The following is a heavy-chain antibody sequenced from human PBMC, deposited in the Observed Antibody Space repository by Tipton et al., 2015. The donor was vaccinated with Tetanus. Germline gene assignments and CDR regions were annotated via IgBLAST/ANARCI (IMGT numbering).Heavy chain of an antibody. CDR1: GASINAGGYL. Sequence: TLSLTCSVSGASINAGGYLWTWVRQRPGEGLEWIGEIYHSGTTNYNPSLKSRVTMSVDNSKNQFSLKLNSVTAADTAVYYCARESITIFGVVSIDYWGQGTLVTVSS. J-gene: IGHJ4*02. V-gene: IGHV4-31*03. CDR3: ARESITIFGVVSIDY. D-gene: IGHD3-3*01. CDR2: IYHSGTT.